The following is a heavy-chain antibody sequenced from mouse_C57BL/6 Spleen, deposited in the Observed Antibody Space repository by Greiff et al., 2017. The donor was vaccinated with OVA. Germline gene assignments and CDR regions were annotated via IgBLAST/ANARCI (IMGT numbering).Heavy chain of an antibody. CDR2: IDPSDSYT. CDR1: GYTFTSYW. J-gene: IGHJ1*03. V-gene: IGHV1-69*01. D-gene: IGHD1-1*01. Sequence: VQLQQPGAELVLPGASVKLSCKASGYTFTSYWMHWVKQRPGQGLEWIGEIDPSDSYTNYNQKFKGKSTLTVDKSSSTAYMQRSSLTSEDSAVYYCARPPYGSSRYFDVWGTGTTVTVSS. CDR3: ARPPYGSSRYFDV.